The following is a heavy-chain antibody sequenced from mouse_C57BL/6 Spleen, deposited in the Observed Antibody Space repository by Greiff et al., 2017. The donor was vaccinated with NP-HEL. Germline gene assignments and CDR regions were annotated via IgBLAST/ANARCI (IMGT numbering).Heavy chain of an antibody. CDR3: ARWLLRKYVDV. CDR1: GYSFTDYN. J-gene: IGHJ1*03. Sequence: EVQLKQSGPELVKPGASVKISCKASGYSFTDYNMNWVKQSTGKSLEWIGAINPNYGTTSYNQKFKGKATLTVDQSSSTAYMQLNSLTSEDSAVYYGARWLLRKYVDVWGTGTTVTVSS. V-gene: IGHV1-39*01. D-gene: IGHD2-3*01. CDR2: INPNYGTT.